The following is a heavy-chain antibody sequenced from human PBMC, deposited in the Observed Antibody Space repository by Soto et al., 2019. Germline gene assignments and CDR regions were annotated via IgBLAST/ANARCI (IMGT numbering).Heavy chain of an antibody. J-gene: IGHJ4*02. Sequence: SETLSLTCTVSGGSINSGGYYWNWIRQHPGKGLEWIGYIYYSGSTYYNPSLKSRVTISVDTSKNQFSLKLSSVTAADTAVYHCARSQLRLIYFDYWGQGTLVTVS. V-gene: IGHV4-31*03. CDR3: ARSQLRLIYFDY. CDR1: GGSINSGGYY. D-gene: IGHD2-2*01. CDR2: IYYSGST.